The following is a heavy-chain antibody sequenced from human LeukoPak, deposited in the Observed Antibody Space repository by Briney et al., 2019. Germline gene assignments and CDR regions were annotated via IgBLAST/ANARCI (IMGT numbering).Heavy chain of an antibody. CDR1: GGSISYYY. J-gene: IGHJ4*02. CDR2: IDYSGST. V-gene: IGHV4-59*01. Sequence: SETLSLTCIVSGGSISYYYWSWIRQPPGKGLEWIGYIDYSGSTNYNPSLKSRVTISVDTSMNQFSLKLSSVTAADTAVYYCARGQVVRFDYWGQGTLVTVSS. CDR3: ARGQVVRFDY. D-gene: IGHD2-15*01.